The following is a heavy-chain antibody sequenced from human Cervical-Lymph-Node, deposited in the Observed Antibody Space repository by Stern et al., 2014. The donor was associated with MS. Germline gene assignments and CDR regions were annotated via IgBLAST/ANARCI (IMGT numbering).Heavy chain of an antibody. CDR2: INAGNGNT. J-gene: IGHJ6*02. V-gene: IGHV1-3*01. D-gene: IGHD6-19*01. CDR3: ARGGSGSSNRFMDV. CDR1: GYTFTSYA. Sequence: QMQLVQSGAEVKKPGASVKVSCKASGYTFTSYAMHWVRQAPGQRLEWMGWINAGNGNTKYSQKFQGRVTITRDTSASTAYMELSSLRSEDTVVYYCARGGSGSSNRFMDVWGQGTTVTVSS.